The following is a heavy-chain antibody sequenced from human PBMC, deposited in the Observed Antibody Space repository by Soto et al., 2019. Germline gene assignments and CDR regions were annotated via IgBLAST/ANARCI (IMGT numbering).Heavy chain of an antibody. CDR3: AREDDYGYRYINYGLDV. J-gene: IGHJ6*02. CDR2: ISFDGTKK. Sequence: LRLSCAASGFTFNIYALHWVRQAPGKGLEWVAVISFDGTKKYYSDSVKGRFTISRDNLKNTLYLQMDNLRVEDAALYFCAREDDYGYRYINYGLDVWGQGTTVTVSS. D-gene: IGHD4-17*01. CDR1: GFTFNIYA. V-gene: IGHV3-30-3*01.